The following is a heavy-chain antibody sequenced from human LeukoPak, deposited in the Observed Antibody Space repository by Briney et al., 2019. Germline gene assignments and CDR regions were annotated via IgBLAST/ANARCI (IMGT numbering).Heavy chain of an antibody. CDR3: ARATSGCYYDSSGWSDDAFDI. J-gene: IGHJ3*02. CDR2: IYYSGST. CDR1: GGSISSGGYY. D-gene: IGHD3-22*01. Sequence: SETLSLTCTVSGGSISSGGYYWSWIRQHPGKGLEWIGYIYYSGSTYYNPSLKSRVTISVDTSKNQFSLKLSSVTAADTAVYYCARATSGCYYDSSGWSDDAFDIWGQGTMVTVSS. V-gene: IGHV4-31*03.